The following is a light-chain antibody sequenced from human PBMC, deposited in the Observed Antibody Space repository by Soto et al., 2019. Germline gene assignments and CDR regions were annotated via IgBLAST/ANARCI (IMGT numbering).Light chain of an antibody. Sequence: EIVLTQSPDTLSLSPGERATLSCRASQSVSSSYLAWYQHKPGQAPRLLIYGASSRATGIPDRFSGSGSGTDFTLTINRLEPEDFAVYYCQQYGSSRTFGQGTWVEIK. CDR3: QQYGSSRT. CDR2: GAS. CDR1: QSVSSSY. J-gene: IGKJ1*01. V-gene: IGKV3-20*01.